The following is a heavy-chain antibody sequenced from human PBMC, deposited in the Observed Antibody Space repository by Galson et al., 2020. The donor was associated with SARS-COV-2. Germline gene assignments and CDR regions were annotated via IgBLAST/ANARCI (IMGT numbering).Heavy chain of an antibody. CDR3: ARGQKGANTVDY. Sequence: ETSETLSLTCTVPGGSISSSRYYWGWIRQPPGQGLEWIGRISYSGSTYYNPSLKSRVTISVDTSKNQFSLKLSSVTAADTAVYYCARGQKGANTVDYWGQGTLVTVSS. CDR1: GGSISSSRYY. CDR2: ISYSGST. J-gene: IGHJ4*02. D-gene: IGHD1-26*01. V-gene: IGHV4-39*01.